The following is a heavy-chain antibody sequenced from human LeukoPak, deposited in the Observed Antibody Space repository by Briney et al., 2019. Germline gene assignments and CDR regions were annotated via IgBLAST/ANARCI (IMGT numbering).Heavy chain of an antibody. V-gene: IGHV4-59*01. CDR2: IYYSGST. Sequence: SETLSLTCTVSGGSISGYYWNWIRQPPGKGLEWIGYIYYSGSTNYNPSLKSRVTVSLDTSKNQFSLKLSSVTAADTAVYYCAKDQRWESPHYLDSWGQGTLVTVSS. J-gene: IGHJ4*02. CDR1: GGSISGYY. CDR3: AKDQRWESPHYLDS. D-gene: IGHD1-26*01.